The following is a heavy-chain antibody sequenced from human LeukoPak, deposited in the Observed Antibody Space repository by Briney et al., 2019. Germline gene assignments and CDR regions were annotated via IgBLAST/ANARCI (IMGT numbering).Heavy chain of an antibody. CDR3: ASFYCSGGSYYQYYYYYYMDV. J-gene: IGHJ6*03. CDR2: IYYSGST. Sequence: SETLSLTCTVSGGSISSSSYYWGWICQPPGKGLEWIGIIYYSGSTYSNPSLKSRVTISVDTSKNQFSLKLSSVTAADTAVYYCASFYCSGGSYYQYYYYYYMDVWGKGTTVTISS. V-gene: IGHV4-39*01. D-gene: IGHD2-15*01. CDR1: GGSISSSSYY.